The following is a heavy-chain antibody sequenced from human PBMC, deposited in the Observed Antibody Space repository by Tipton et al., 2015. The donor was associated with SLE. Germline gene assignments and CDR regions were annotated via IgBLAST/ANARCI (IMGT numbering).Heavy chain of an antibody. CDR2: IYHSGTT. CDR1: GYSINNGFY. V-gene: IGHV4-38-2*02. J-gene: IGHJ6*02. CDR3: ARFRDEYYYYAMDV. Sequence: TLSLTCTVSGYSINNGFYWGWIRQPPGKGLEWIGIIYHSGTTYYNPSLKSRVTISVDTSKNQFSLKLNSVTAADTAVYYCARFRDEYYYYAMDVWGQGTTVTVSS.